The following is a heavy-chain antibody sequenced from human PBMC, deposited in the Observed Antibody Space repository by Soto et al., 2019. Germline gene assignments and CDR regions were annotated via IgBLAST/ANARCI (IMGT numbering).Heavy chain of an antibody. J-gene: IGHJ4*02. CDR1: GFTFDDYA. CDR3: AKSGGELLSYYFDY. CDR2: ISWNSGSI. Sequence: GGSLRLSCAASGFTFDDYAMHWVRQAPGKGLEWVSGISWNSGSIGYADSVKGRFTISRDNAKNSLYLQMNSLRAEDTALYYCAKSGGELLSYYFDYWGQGTLVTVSS. V-gene: IGHV3-9*01. D-gene: IGHD2-2*01.